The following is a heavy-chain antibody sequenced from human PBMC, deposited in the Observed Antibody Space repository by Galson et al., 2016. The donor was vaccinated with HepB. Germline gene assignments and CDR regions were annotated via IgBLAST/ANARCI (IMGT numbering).Heavy chain of an antibody. J-gene: IGHJ4*02. D-gene: IGHD6-19*01. CDR3: AHSSGWRTPDFDY. CDR2: IYWDYDR. CDR1: GFSLSTRAGG. Sequence: PALVKPTQTLTLTCTFSGFSLSTRAGGVGWIRQPPGKALEWLGIIYWDYDRRYSPSLKGRLTITNDASENQVVLTLTDMDPADTATYYCAHSSGWRTPDFDYWGQGILVTVSS. V-gene: IGHV2-5*02.